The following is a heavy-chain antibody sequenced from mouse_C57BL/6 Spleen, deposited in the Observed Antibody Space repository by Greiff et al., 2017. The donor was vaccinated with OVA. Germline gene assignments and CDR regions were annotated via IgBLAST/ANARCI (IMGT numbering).Heavy chain of an antibody. CDR3: ARGLYGTHSY. CDR1: GFTFRSYA. J-gene: IGHJ3*01. V-gene: IGHV5-4*03. D-gene: IGHD1-1*01. Sequence: EVKLMESGGGLVKPGGSLKLSCAASGFTFRSYAMSWVRQTPEKRLEWVATISDGGSYNYYPATVKGRFTISRDNAKNNLYLQVSRLKSEDSAMYYGARGLYGTHSYWGQGTLVTVSA. CDR2: ISDGGSYN.